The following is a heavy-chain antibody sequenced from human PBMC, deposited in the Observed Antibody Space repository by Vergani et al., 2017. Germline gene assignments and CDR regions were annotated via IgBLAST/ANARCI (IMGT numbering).Heavy chain of an antibody. CDR3: AKDVSRWVEWTRYYCYCMDV. J-gene: IGHJ6*03. D-gene: IGHD3-3*01. V-gene: IGHV3-30*18. CDR2: ISYDGSNK. Sequence: QVQLVESGGGVVQPGRSLRLSCAASGFTFSSYGMHWVRQAPGKGLEWVAVISYDGSNKYYADSVKGRFTISRDNSKNTLYLQMNSLRAEDTAVYYCAKDVSRWVEWTRYYCYCMDVWGKGTTVTVSS. CDR1: GFTFSSYG.